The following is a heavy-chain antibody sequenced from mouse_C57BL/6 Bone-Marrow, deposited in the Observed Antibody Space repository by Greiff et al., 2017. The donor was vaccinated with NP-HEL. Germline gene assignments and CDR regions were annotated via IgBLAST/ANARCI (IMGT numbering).Heavy chain of an antibody. CDR3: ARGEWGFAY. CDR1: GYTFTSYG. J-gene: IGHJ3*01. CDR2: IYPRSGNT. Sequence: VKVVESGAELARPGASVKLSCKASGYTFTSYGISWVKQRTGQGLEWIGEIYPRSGNTYYNEKFKGKATLTADKSSSTAYMELRSLTSEDSAVYFCARGEWGFAYWGQGTLVTVSA. V-gene: IGHV1-81*01.